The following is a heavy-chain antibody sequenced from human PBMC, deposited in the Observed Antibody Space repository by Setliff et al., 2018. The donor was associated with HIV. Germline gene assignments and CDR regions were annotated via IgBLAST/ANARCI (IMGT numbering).Heavy chain of an antibody. CDR3: TRLWHENWGGVDY. Sequence: GESLKISCKGSEYSFSTHWIGWVRQMPGKGLEFLGLLYPADSNIRYISSFQGRVTISVDESTHTAFLQWTSLRASDTAMYYCTRLWHENWGGVDYWCQGTLVTSPQ. CDR1: EYSFSTHW. V-gene: IGHV5-51*01. CDR2: LYPADSNI. J-gene: IGHJ4*02. D-gene: IGHD3-16*01.